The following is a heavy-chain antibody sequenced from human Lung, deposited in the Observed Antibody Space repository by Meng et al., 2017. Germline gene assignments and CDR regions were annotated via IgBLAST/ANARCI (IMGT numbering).Heavy chain of an antibody. CDR3: VRRTYSSGWYFDY. CDR1: VGSFSGYD. Sequence: QGQTRMGGAGSLKPTETLTVTCSGDVGSFSGYDWSWIRSPPGKGLEGIGEIIDSGSTNYNPSLKSRVTISVDTSKNQFSLRVTSVTASDRAVYYCVRRTYSSGWYFDYWGQGTLVTVSS. D-gene: IGHD6-19*01. V-gene: IGHV4-34*02. CDR2: IIDSGST. J-gene: IGHJ4*02.